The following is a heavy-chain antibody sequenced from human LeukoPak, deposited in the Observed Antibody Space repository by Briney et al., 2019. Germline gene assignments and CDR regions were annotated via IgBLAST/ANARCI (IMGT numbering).Heavy chain of an antibody. Sequence: SETLSLTCTVSGDCISSYYWSWIRQSPGKGLEWIGYIYYSGSTDYNPSLKSRATISIDTSKTQFYLNLSSVTASDTAVYYCARTSYSGTYYWFDPWGKGTVVTVSS. CDR3: ARTSYSGTYYWFDP. V-gene: IGHV4-59*08. CDR2: IYYSGST. D-gene: IGHD1-26*01. J-gene: IGHJ5*02. CDR1: GDCISSYY.